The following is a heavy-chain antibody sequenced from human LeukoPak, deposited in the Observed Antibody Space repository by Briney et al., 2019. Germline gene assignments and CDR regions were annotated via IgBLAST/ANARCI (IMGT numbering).Heavy chain of an antibody. J-gene: IGHJ4*02. V-gene: IGHV3-74*01. D-gene: IGHD3-3*01. CDR1: GFTFSSHW. CDR2: INGDGSST. Sequence: GGSLRLSCVASGFTFSSHWVHWVRQVPGKGLVWVSRINGDGSSTNYADSVRGRFTISRDNAKNTLYLQMNSLRAEDTAVYYCARSYDFWSGYFDYWGQGPLVTVSS. CDR3: ARSYDFWSGYFDY.